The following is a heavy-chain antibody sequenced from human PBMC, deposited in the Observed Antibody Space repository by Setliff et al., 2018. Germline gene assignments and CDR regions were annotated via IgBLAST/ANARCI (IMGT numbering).Heavy chain of an antibody. D-gene: IGHD3-22*01. CDR1: GGSFNSYY. Sequence: SETLSLTCAVYGGSFNSYYWSWTRQPPGKGLEWIGEINHSGTTNYNPSLKGRVTMSVDTSKNQFSLNLSSVTAADTAVYYCARGLSYYDSSGYLLAPYAFDIWGQGTMVTVSS. V-gene: IGHV4-34*01. CDR2: INHSGTT. CDR3: ARGLSYYDSSGYLLAPYAFDI. J-gene: IGHJ3*02.